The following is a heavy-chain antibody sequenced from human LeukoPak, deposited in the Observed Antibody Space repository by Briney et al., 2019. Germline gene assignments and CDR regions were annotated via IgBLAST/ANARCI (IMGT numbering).Heavy chain of an antibody. V-gene: IGHV5-51*01. J-gene: IGHJ4*02. CDR3: ARHALSARYDASGFTTNFDS. CDR2: VYPSDSDA. Sequence: GESLKISCKGSGYTFPSYWIGWVRQVPGKGLEWMGIVYPSDSDARYSPSFKGQVTMSADTSISTAYLQWSSLKASDSAMYYCARHALSARYDASGFTTNFDSWGQGTLVTVSS. D-gene: IGHD3-22*01. CDR1: GYTFPSYW.